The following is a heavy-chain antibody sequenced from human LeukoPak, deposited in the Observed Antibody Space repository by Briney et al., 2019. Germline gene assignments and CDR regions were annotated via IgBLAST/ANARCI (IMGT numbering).Heavy chain of an antibody. J-gene: IGHJ4*02. CDR3: AKEGGPARPGLDS. V-gene: IGHV4-59*11. CDR2: IYHTGST. CDR1: GASMSSHY. Sequence: SSETLSLTCTVSGASMSSHYWTWMRQDPGTGLEWIGNIYHTGSTSYNPALESRVTISLDTSNNQFSLKLTSATAADTAVYYCAKEGGPARPGLDSWGQGTLVTVSS. D-gene: IGHD6-6*01.